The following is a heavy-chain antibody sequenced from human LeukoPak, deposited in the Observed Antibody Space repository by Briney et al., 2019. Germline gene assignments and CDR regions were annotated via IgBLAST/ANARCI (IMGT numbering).Heavy chain of an antibody. V-gene: IGHV1-69*13. CDR3: ARVITFGGVIVPFDP. Sequence: SVKVSCKASGGTFSSYAISWVRQAPGQGLEWMGGIIPIFGTANYAQKFQGRVTITADESASTAYMELSSLRSEDTAVYYCARVITFGGVIVPFDPWGQGTLATVSS. CDR2: IIPIFGTA. J-gene: IGHJ5*02. D-gene: IGHD3-16*02. CDR1: GGTFSSYA.